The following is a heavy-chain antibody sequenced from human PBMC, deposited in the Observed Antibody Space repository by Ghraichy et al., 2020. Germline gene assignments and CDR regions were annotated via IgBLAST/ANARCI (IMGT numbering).Heavy chain of an antibody. CDR1: GFTFSSYA. V-gene: IGHV3-23*01. CDR3: AKDQQPTVTYFYYYGMDV. CDR2: ISGSGGST. J-gene: IGHJ6*02. Sequence: GGSLRLSCAASGFTFSSYAMSWVRQAPGKGLEWVSAISGSGGSTYYADSVKGRFTISRDNSKNTLYLQMNSLRAEDTAVYYCAKDQQPTVTYFYYYGMDVWGQGTTVTVSS. D-gene: IGHD4-17*01.